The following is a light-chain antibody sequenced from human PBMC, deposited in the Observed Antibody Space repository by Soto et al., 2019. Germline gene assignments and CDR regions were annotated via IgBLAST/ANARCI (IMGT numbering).Light chain of an antibody. V-gene: IGKV2-28*01. J-gene: IGKJ4*01. CDR2: LGS. Sequence: DIVMTQSPLSLPVTPGEPASISCRSSQNLLHSNGYNYLDWYLQKPGQSPQLLIFLGSNRASGVPDRFSASGSGTDFTLKISRVEAEDVGVYYCMQSLQTPLTFGGGTKVESK. CDR1: QNLLHSNGYNY. CDR3: MQSLQTPLT.